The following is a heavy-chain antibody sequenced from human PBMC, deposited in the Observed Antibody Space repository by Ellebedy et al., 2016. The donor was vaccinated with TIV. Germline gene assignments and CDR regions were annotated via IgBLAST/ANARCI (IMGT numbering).Heavy chain of an antibody. V-gene: IGHV3-7*03. D-gene: IGHD1-1*01. CDR1: GFTFSSYW. CDR3: ARAYWNSIDY. Sequence: PGGSLRLSCAASGFTFSSYWMSWVRQAPGEGLEWVAIINQDGSEKYYVDSVRGRFTISIDNAKSLLSLQMNSLRGEDTAVYYCARAYWNSIDYWGQGALVTVSS. J-gene: IGHJ4*02. CDR2: INQDGSEK.